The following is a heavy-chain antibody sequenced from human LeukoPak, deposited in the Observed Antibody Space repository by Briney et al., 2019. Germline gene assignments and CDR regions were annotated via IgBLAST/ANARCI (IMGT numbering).Heavy chain of an antibody. CDR1: GGSISSYY. J-gene: IGHJ4*02. CDR2: IYYSGST. Sequence: SETLSLTCTVSGGSISSYYWSWIRQPPGKGLEWIGYIYYSGSTYYNPSLKSRVTISVDTPKNQFSLKLSSVTAADTAVYYCAGDYDSSGYYGYWGQGTLVTVSS. CDR3: AGDYDSSGYYGY. D-gene: IGHD3-22*01. V-gene: IGHV4-59*12.